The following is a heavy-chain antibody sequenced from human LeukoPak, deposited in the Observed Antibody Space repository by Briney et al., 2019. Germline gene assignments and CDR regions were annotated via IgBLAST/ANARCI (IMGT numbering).Heavy chain of an antibody. D-gene: IGHD3-3*01. J-gene: IGHJ5*02. Sequence: ASEKVSCKASGYTFTSYGISWVQQAPGQGLEWMGWISAYNGNTNYAQKLQGRVTMTTDTSTSTAYMELRSLRSDDTAVYYCARDGDYDFWSGYYWFDPWGQGTLVTVSS. CDR1: GYTFTSYG. V-gene: IGHV1-18*01. CDR3: ARDGDYDFWSGYYWFDP. CDR2: ISAYNGNT.